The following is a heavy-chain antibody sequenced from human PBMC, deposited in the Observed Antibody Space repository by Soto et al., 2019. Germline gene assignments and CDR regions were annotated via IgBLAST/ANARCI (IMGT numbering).Heavy chain of an antibody. Sequence: SETLSRTCTVSGGSISGDHWNWIRQPPGKGLEWIAYVSSSGSTKYNPSLKSRATISIGTTKHQFSLRLSSVTAADTVVDYCASGFYDSRGNSKAFDIWGQGTKVTV. CDR3: ASGFYDSRGNSKAFDI. D-gene: IGHD3-22*01. CDR1: GGSISGDH. CDR2: VSSSGST. J-gene: IGHJ3*02. V-gene: IGHV4-59*01.